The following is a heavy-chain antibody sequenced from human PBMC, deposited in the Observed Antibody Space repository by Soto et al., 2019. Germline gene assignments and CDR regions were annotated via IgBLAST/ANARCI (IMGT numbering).Heavy chain of an antibody. J-gene: IGHJ6*02. Sequence: EVQLLESGGGSIQRGGSLRLNCAASGFRFSTYVMTWVRQAEGKGLEWVASIGGSGGSGDIYYADSVKGRFTISRDNSKTTLFLQMHSLRAEDTAIYYCAKATAGLADYYTYGLDVWGQGTTVTVSS. CDR2: IGGSGGSGDI. D-gene: IGHD2-15*01. CDR3: AKATAGLADYYTYGLDV. CDR1: GFRFSTYV. V-gene: IGHV3-23*01.